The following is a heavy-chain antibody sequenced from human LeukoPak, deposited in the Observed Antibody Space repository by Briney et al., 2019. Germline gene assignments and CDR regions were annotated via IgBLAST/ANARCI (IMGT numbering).Heavy chain of an antibody. D-gene: IGHD3-10*01. Sequence: GGSLRLSCAASGFTFSSYAMSWVRQAPGKGLEWVSAINGSGGSTYYADSVKGRFTISRDNSKNTLYLQMNSLRAEDTAVYYCAREPYYYGSGSSPPYYYYGMDVWGQGTTVTVSS. J-gene: IGHJ6*02. CDR2: INGSGGST. CDR1: GFTFSSYA. V-gene: IGHV3-23*01. CDR3: AREPYYYGSGSSPPYYYYGMDV.